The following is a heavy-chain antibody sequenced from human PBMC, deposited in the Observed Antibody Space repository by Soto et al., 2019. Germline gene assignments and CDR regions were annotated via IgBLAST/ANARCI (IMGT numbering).Heavy chain of an antibody. D-gene: IGHD4-17*01. CDR2: ISYDGSNK. CDR1: GFTFSTYG. Sequence: ESGGGVVQPGRSLRLSCVASGFTFSTYGMHWVRQAPGKGLEWVAAISYDGSNKYYADSVKGRFTISRDNSKNTLYLQMNSLRAEDTAVYYCAKDHDAYGDYFVDWGRGSLVTVSS. CDR3: AKDHDAYGDYFVD. V-gene: IGHV3-30*18. J-gene: IGHJ4*02.